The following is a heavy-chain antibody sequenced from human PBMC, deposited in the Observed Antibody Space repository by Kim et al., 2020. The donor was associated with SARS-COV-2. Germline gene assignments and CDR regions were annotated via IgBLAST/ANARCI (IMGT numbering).Heavy chain of an antibody. V-gene: IGHV3-30*18. D-gene: IGHD3-22*01. CDR1: GFTFSSYG. CDR3: AKDYLDSSGYYYYYYGMDV. Sequence: GGSLRLSCAASGFTFSSYGMHWVRQAPGKGLEWVAVISYDGSNKYYADSVKGRFTISRDNSKNTLYLQMNSLRAEDTAVYYCAKDYLDSSGYYYYYYGMDVWGQGTTVTVSS. CDR2: ISYDGSNK. J-gene: IGHJ6*02.